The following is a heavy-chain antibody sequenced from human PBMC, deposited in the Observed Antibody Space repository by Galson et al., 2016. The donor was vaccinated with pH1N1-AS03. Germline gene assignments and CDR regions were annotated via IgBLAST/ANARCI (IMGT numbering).Heavy chain of an antibody. CDR2: IIPILGVT. Sequence: SVKVSCKASGSTVNNYSINWVRQAPGQGLEWMGRIIPILGVTNLAQRFEGRVTMTADKSTSTTYLELSTLRSEDTAVYFCATVLPSPQAAWFNPWGQGTLVTVSS. V-gene: IGHV1-69*02. J-gene: IGHJ5*02. D-gene: IGHD5-18*01. CDR1: GSTVNNYS. CDR3: ATVLPSPQAAWFNP.